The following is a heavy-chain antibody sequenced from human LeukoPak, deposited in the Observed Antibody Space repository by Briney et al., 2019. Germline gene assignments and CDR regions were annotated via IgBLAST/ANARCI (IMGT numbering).Heavy chain of an antibody. V-gene: IGHV1-58*01. CDR1: GFTFGSSA. J-gene: IGHJ4*02. CDR2: IVVDSGNT. Sequence: TSVKVSCKASGFTFGSSAVHWVRQARGQRLEWIGWIVVDSGNTHYAQKFQERVTITRDMSTTTAYMELSSLRSEDTAVYYRAGDPQMYYYDSTGDYFCSWGQGTLVTVSS. D-gene: IGHD3-22*01. CDR3: AGDPQMYYYDSTGDYFCS.